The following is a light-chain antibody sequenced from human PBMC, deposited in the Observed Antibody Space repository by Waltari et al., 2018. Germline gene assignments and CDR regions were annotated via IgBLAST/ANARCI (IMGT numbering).Light chain of an antibody. CDR1: ALPMQF. CDR2: KDT. Sequence: SYELTQPPSVSVSPGQTAKISCSGDALPMQFAHWYQQKPGQAPVVIMDKDTQGPSGIPARYSASTSGTTVTLTIRGVQAEDEADYYCQSADTIGSIIFGGGTKLTVL. J-gene: IGLJ2*01. V-gene: IGLV3-25*03. CDR3: QSADTIGSII.